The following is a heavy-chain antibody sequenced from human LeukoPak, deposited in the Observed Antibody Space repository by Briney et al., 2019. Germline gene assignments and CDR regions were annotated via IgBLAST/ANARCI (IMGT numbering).Heavy chain of an antibody. V-gene: IGHV3-30*18. Sequence: PGRSLRLSCAASGFTFSSYGMHWVRQAPGKGLGWVAVISYDGSNKYYADSVKGRFTISRDNSKNTLYLQMNSLRAEDTAVYYCAKGDRGYSYGPDYWGQGTLVTVSS. CDR1: GFTFSSYG. D-gene: IGHD5-18*01. CDR3: AKGDRGYSYGPDY. J-gene: IGHJ4*02. CDR2: ISYDGSNK.